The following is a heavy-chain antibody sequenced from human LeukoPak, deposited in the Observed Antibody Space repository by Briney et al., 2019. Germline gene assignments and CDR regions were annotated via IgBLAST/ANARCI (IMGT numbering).Heavy chain of an antibody. J-gene: IGHJ3*02. V-gene: IGHV3-23*01. CDR3: ACDSSGYYYVSGFALAPDAFDI. Sequence: GGSLRLSCAASGFTFSSYAMSWVRQAPGKGLEWVTAISGSGGSTYYADSVKGRFTISRDNSKNTLYLQMNSLRAEDTAVYYCACDSSGYYYVSGFALAPDAFDIWGQGTMVTVSS. CDR2: ISGSGGST. D-gene: IGHD3-22*01. CDR1: GFTFSSYA.